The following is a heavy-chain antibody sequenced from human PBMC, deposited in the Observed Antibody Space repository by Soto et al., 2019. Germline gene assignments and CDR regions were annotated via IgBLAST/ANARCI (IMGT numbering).Heavy chain of an antibody. J-gene: IGHJ5*02. CDR1: GYSFTSYW. D-gene: IGHD2-2*01. CDR2: IDPSDSYT. V-gene: IGHV5-10-1*01. CDR3: ARLPLGYCSSTSCPNWFDP. Sequence: LGESLKISCKGSGYSFTSYWISWVRQMPGKGLEWMGRIDPSDSYTNYSPSFQGHVTISADKSISTAYLQWSSLKASDTAMYYCARLPLGYCSSTSCPNWFDPWGQGTLVTVSS.